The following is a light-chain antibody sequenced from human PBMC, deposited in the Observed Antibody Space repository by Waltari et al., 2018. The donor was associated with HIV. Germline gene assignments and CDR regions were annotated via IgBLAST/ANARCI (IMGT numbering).Light chain of an antibody. J-gene: IGKJ3*01. CDR3: QQRSNWPLVT. CDR2: DAS. V-gene: IGKV3-11*01. CDR1: QSVSSY. Sequence: EIVLTQSPATLSLSPGERATLSCRASQSVSSYLAWYQQKPGQAPRLLIYDASNRATGIPARFSGSGSGTDFTLTISSREPEDVAVYYCQQRSNWPLVTFGPGTKVDIK.